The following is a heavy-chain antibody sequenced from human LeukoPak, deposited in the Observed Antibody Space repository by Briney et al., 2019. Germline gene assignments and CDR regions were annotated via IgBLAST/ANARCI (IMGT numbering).Heavy chain of an antibody. J-gene: IGHJ4*02. CDR1: GYSFTGYW. Sequence: GESLKISCKGSGYSFTGYWIGWVRQMPGKGLEWMGIIYPGDSDTRYSPSFQGQVTISADKSISTAYLQWSSLKASDTAMYYCARGYCSGGSCYSDYFDYWGQGTLVTVSS. CDR2: IYPGDSDT. D-gene: IGHD2-15*01. CDR3: ARGYCSGGSCYSDYFDY. V-gene: IGHV5-51*01.